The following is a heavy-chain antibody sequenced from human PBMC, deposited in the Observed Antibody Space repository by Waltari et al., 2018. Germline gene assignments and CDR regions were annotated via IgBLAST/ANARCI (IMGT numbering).Heavy chain of an antibody. CDR1: GYTFTSYG. CDR2: ISGYNGKA. V-gene: IGHV1-18*01. Sequence: QVQLVQSGGEVKKPGASVKVSCKASGYTFTSYGISWVRKAPGQGLEWMGWISGYNGKAIDAQKGQGRVTMTTDTSTSTVHMELRGLRSDDTAVYYCARSSDKYCSGGSCYLDYWGQGTLVTVSS. CDR3: ARSSDKYCSGGSCYLDY. J-gene: IGHJ4*02. D-gene: IGHD2-15*01.